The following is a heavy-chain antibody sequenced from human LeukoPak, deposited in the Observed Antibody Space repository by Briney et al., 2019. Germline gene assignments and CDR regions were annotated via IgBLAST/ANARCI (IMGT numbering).Heavy chain of an antibody. J-gene: IGHJ4*02. CDR3: AKAHYYDSSGPFDY. Sequence: GGSLRLSCAASGFTFSSYAMNWVRQAPGKGLEWVSAISGSGGSTYYADSVKGRFTISRDNSKNTLYLQMNSLRAEDTAVYYCAKAHYYDSSGPFDYWGQGTLVTVSS. D-gene: IGHD3-22*01. CDR1: GFTFSSYA. V-gene: IGHV3-23*01. CDR2: ISGSGGST.